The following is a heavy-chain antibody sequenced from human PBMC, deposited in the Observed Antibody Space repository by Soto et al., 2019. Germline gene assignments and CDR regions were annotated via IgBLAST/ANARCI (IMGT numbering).Heavy chain of an antibody. CDR1: GFSLSTSGVG. D-gene: IGHD3-3*01. Sequence: SGPTLVKPTQTLTLTCTFSGFSLSTSGVGVGWIRQPPGKALEWLALIYWNDDKRYSPSLKSRLTITKDTSKNQVVLTMTNMDPVDTATYYCAHIQVVGLRFLEWPSHRSRYFDLWGRGTLVTVSS. V-gene: IGHV2-5*01. CDR3: AHIQVVGLRFLEWPSHRSRYFDL. J-gene: IGHJ2*01. CDR2: IYWNDDK.